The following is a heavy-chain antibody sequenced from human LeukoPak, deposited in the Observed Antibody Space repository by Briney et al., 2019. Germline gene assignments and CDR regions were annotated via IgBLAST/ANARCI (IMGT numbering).Heavy chain of an antibody. CDR2: IIPIFGTA. CDR1: GGTFSSYA. V-gene: IGHV1-69*13. Sequence: SVKVSCKASGGTFSSYAISWVRQAPGQGLEWMGGIIPIFGTANYAQKFQGRVTITADESTSTAYMELSSLKSEDTAVYYCARDRRRYDYYYYYMDVWGKGTTVTVSS. D-gene: IGHD1-14*01. J-gene: IGHJ6*03. CDR3: ARDRRRYDYYYYYMDV.